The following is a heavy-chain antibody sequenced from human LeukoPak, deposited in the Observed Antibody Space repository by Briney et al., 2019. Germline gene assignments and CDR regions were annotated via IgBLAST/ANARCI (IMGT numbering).Heavy chain of an antibody. D-gene: IGHD6-13*01. CDR3: ARSAAATPMDV. V-gene: IGHV4-39*01. CDR2: IYYSGST. CDR1: GGSISSSSYY. J-gene: IGHJ6*03. Sequence: SSETLSLTCTVSGGSISSSSYYWGWIRQPPGKGLEWIGSIYYSGSTHYNPSLKSRVTISVDTSKNQFSLKLSSVTAADTAVYYCARSAAATPMDVWGKGTTVTVSS.